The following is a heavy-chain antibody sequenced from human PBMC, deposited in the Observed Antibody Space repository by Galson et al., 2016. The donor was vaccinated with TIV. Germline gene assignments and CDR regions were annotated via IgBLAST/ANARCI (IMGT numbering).Heavy chain of an antibody. Sequence: SLRLSCAASGFTFSSHAMPWVRQAPGKGLEWVSAISGGGATTHYADSVKGRFIISRDNSKNTLYVQMNSLRAEDTAVYYCAKVPSSGFSYYYGWDVWGQGTTVTVS. CDR3: AKVPSSGFSYYYGWDV. J-gene: IGHJ6*02. V-gene: IGHV3-23*01. CDR1: GFTFSSHA. D-gene: IGHD3-10*01. CDR2: ISGGGATT.